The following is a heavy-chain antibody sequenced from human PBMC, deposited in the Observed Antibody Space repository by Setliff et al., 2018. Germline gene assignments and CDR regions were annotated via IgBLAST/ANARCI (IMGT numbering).Heavy chain of an antibody. D-gene: IGHD1-7*01. CDR1: GYSFSDSA. CDR3: ARDQFTNSGGLYC. Sequence: ASVKVSCKASGYSFSDSAVNWVRQAPGQGLQWVGWISVYSGNAYYAQTLQDRVTLTTDTSTTTAYLELRSLRPDDAAMYYCARDQFTNSGGLYCWGQGTLVTVSS. J-gene: IGHJ4*02. V-gene: IGHV1-18*01. CDR2: ISVYSGNA.